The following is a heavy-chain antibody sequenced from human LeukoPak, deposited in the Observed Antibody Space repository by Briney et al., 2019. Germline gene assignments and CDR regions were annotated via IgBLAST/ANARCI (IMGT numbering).Heavy chain of an antibody. D-gene: IGHD6-19*01. V-gene: IGHV3-66*01. J-gene: IGHJ4*02. Sequence: GGSLRLSCAASGFTFSSYAMSWVRQAPGKGLEWVSVIYSGGSTYYADSVKGRFTISRDNSKNTLYLQMNSLRAEDTAVYYCAKMVERGWYVGWGQGTLVTVSS. CDR2: IYSGGST. CDR3: AKMVERGWYVG. CDR1: GFTFSSYA.